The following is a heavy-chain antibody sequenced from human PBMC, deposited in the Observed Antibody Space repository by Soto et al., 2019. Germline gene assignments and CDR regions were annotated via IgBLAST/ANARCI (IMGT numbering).Heavy chain of an antibody. V-gene: IGHV3-66*01. CDR1: GFTVSSNY. Sequence: GGSLRLSCAASGFTVSSNYMSWVRQAPGKGLEWVSVIYSGGSTYYADSVKGRFTISRDNSKNTLYLQMNSLRAEDTAVYYCARDQSGRRAKSVAGESRQVDVWGKGTTVTVSS. CDR3: ARDQSGRRAKSVAGESRQVDV. D-gene: IGHD6-19*01. CDR2: IYSGGST. J-gene: IGHJ6*04.